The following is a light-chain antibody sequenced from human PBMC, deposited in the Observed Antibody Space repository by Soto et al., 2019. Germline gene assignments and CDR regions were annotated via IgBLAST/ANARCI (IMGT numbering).Light chain of an antibody. CDR2: AAS. V-gene: IGKV1-39*01. J-gene: IGKJ1*01. CDR1: QSISNH. CDR3: QQSYSSPPT. Sequence: DIQMTQSPSSLSASVGDRVTITCRASQSISNHLNWYQQKPGKAPKLLIFAASSLQSGVPSRFSGSRSGPDFPLTISSLQPEDFATYYCQQSYSSPPTCGQGTKGDIK.